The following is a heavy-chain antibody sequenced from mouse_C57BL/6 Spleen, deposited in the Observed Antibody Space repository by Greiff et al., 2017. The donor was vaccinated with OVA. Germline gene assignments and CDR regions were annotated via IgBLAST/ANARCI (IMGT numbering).Heavy chain of an antibody. CDR1: GYTFTSYW. CDR3: ARGKGTVVANFDY. CDR2: INPSNGGT. Sequence: QVQLQQPGTELVKPGASVKLSCKASGYTFTSYWMHWVKQRPGQGLEWIGNINPSNGGTNYNEKFKSKATLTEDKSSSTAYMQLSSLTSEDSAVYYCARGKGTVVANFDYWGQGTTLTVSS. J-gene: IGHJ2*01. D-gene: IGHD1-1*01. V-gene: IGHV1-53*01.